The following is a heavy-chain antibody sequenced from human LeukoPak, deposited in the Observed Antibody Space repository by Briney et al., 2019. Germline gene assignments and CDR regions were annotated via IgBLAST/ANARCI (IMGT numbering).Heavy chain of an antibody. CDR2: ISSSSSYI. V-gene: IGHV3-21*01. Sequence: GGSLRLSCAASGFTFSSYGMNWVRQAPGKGLEWVSSISSSSSYIYYADSVKGRFTISRDNAKNSLYLQMNSLRAEDTAVYYCARAFDEADAFDIWGQGTMVTVSS. D-gene: IGHD2/OR15-2a*01. J-gene: IGHJ3*02. CDR3: ARAFDEADAFDI. CDR1: GFTFSSYG.